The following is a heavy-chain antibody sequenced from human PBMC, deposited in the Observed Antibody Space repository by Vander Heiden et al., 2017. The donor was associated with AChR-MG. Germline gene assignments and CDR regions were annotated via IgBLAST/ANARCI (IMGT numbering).Heavy chain of an antibody. CDR2: IWYDGSNK. V-gene: IGHV3-33*01. CDR1: GFTFSSYG. J-gene: IGHJ4*02. CDR3: ARDSCPIAVACSSAPGADY. Sequence: QVQLVESGGGVVQPGRSLRLSCAASGFTFSSYGMHWVRQAPGKGLEWVAVIWYDGSNKYYADSVKGRFTISRDNSKNTLYLQMNSLRAEDTAVYYCARDSCPIAVACSSAPGADYWGQGTLVTVSS. D-gene: IGHD6-19*01.